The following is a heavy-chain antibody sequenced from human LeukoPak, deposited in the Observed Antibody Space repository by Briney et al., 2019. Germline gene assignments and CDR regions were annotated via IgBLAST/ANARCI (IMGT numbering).Heavy chain of an antibody. V-gene: IGHV3-9*01. Sequence: GRSLRLSCAASGFTFDDYAMHWVRHAPGKGLEWVSCISWNSGSIGYADSVKGRFTISRDNAKNSLYLQMNSLRAEDTALYYCAKDARYCSGDSCYLGAGWFDPWGQGTLVTVSS. CDR1: GFTFDDYA. CDR2: ISWNSGSI. D-gene: IGHD2-15*01. J-gene: IGHJ5*02. CDR3: AKDARYCSGDSCYLGAGWFDP.